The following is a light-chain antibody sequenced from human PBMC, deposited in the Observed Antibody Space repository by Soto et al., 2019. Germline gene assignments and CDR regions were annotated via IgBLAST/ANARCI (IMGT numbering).Light chain of an antibody. V-gene: IGKV3-20*01. CDR3: QQYSNSRT. CDR2: GAS. Sequence: EIVLTQSPGTLSLSPGERGALSCRASQSVSGSDLAWYQHRPGQAPRLLIHGASIRATGIPDRFSGSGSGTDFTLTISRLEPADSAVYYCQQYSNSRTFGQGTRVEVK. CDR1: QSVSGSD. J-gene: IGKJ1*01.